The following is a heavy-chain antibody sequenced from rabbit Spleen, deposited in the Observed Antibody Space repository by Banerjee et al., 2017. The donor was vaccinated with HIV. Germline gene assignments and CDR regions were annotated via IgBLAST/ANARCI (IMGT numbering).Heavy chain of an antibody. Sequence: QEQLEESGGGLVQPGGSLKLSCKASGFDFSSYGVSWVRQAPGKGLEWIGYIDLVFGITYYANWVNGRFTISSHNAQNTLYLQLNSLTAADTATYFCVRGASTSGYYSLWGQGTLVTVS. CDR1: GFDFSSYG. D-gene: IGHD1-1*01. J-gene: IGHJ3*01. V-gene: IGHV1S47*01. CDR3: VRGASTSGYYSL. CDR2: IDLVFGIT.